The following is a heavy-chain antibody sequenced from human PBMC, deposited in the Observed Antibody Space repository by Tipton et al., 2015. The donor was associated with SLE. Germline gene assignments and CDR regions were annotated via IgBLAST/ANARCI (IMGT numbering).Heavy chain of an antibody. CDR1: GVSISGSSYY. J-gene: IGHJ5*02. V-gene: IGHV4-39*01. Sequence: TLSLTCTVSGVSISGSSYYWDWIRQPPGKGPEWIGRITNNGNTYYIPSLQSRVTMSVDTSKNHFSLKLSSVTAADTAVYYCARHDTNYRRNWFDPWGQGTLVTVSS. CDR3: ARHDTNYRRNWFDP. D-gene: IGHD2-8*01. CDR2: ITNNGNT.